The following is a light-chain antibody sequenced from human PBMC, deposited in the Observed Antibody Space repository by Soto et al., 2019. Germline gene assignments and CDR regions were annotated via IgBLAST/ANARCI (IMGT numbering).Light chain of an antibody. CDR3: QQRSNWPWLT. J-gene: IGKJ4*01. Sequence: EIVLTQSPATLSLSPGERATLSCRASQSVSSYLAWYQQKPGQAPRLLIYDASNRATGIPARFSGSGSGTDFPLPISSLEPEDFAVYYCQQRSNWPWLTFGGGTKVEIK. V-gene: IGKV3-11*01. CDR2: DAS. CDR1: QSVSSY.